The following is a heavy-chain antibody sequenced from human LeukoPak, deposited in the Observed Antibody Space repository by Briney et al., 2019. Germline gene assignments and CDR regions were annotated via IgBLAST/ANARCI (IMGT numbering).Heavy chain of an antibody. Sequence: SETLSLTCAVYGGSFSGYYWSWIRQPPGKGLEWIGEINHSGSTNYNPSLKSRVTISVDTSKNQFSLKLSSVTAADTAVYYCARDPAKMRASDYWGQGTLVTVSS. J-gene: IGHJ4*02. CDR3: ARDPAKMRASDY. D-gene: IGHD4/OR15-4a*01. CDR1: GGSFSGYY. V-gene: IGHV4-34*01. CDR2: INHSGST.